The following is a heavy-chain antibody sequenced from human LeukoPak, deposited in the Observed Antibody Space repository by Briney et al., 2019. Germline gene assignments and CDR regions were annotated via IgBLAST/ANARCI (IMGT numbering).Heavy chain of an antibody. CDR3: ASSITIFGVVYSDAFDI. Sequence: PGGSLRLSCVASGFTFSNHWMSWVRQAPGKGLEWVANIKQDGSEKYYVDSVKGRFTISRDNAKNSLYLQMNSLRAEDTAVYYCASSITIFGVVYSDAFDIWGQGTMVTVSS. CDR1: GFTFSNHW. J-gene: IGHJ3*02. V-gene: IGHV3-7*01. D-gene: IGHD3-3*01. CDR2: IKQDGSEK.